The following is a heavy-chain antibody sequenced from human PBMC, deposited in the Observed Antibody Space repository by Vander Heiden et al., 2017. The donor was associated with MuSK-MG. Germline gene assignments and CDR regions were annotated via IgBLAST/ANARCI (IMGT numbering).Heavy chain of an antibody. J-gene: IGHJ4*02. CDR1: GFTFSSYT. V-gene: IGHV3-21*01. D-gene: IGHD2-21*01. Sequence: EVQLVESGGGLVKPGGSLRLSCAASGFTFSSYTMNWVRQAPGKGLEWVSSISSSRRNIDDVDSVKGRFTISRDNAKNSLYMKMNSLRAEDTGVYYCATDRGYSDYWGQGTLVTVSS. CDR2: ISSSRRNI. CDR3: ATDRGYSDY.